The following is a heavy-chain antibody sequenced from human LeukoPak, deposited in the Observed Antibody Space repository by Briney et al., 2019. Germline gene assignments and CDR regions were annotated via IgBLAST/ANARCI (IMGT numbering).Heavy chain of an antibody. CDR2: IYYTGSS. Sequence: SETLSLTCTVSGGSISGSSYYWGWIRQPPGKGLEWIGSIYYTGSSSYNPSLKSRVTISVDTSKNQFSLRLTSVIAADTAVYYCARRSRLDYWGQGTLVTVSS. V-gene: IGHV4-39*01. CDR1: GGSISGSSYY. J-gene: IGHJ4*02. CDR3: ARRSRLDY.